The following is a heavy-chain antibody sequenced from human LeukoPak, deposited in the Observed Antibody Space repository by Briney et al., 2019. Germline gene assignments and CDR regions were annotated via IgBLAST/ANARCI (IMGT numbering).Heavy chain of an antibody. D-gene: IGHD1-26*01. V-gene: IGHV3-53*01. CDR3: ARDRVRWALEY. J-gene: IGHJ4*02. Sequence: PGGSLRLSCAASGFTVSSNYMSWVRQAPGKGLEWVSVIYSGGSTFYADSVKGRFTISRDNSENTLYLQMNSLRAEDTAVYYCARDRVRWALEYWGQGTLVTVSS. CDR2: IYSGGST. CDR1: GFTVSSNY.